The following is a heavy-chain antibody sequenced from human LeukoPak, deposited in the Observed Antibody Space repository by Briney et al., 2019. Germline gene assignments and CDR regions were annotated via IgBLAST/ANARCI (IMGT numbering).Heavy chain of an antibody. J-gene: IGHJ3*01. V-gene: IGHV3-72*01. CDR2: SRNKANSYAT. D-gene: IGHD1-26*01. Sequence: QPGGSLRLSCAASGFTFSDHYMDWVRQAPGKGLERIGRSRNKANSYATDYAASVKGRFTISRDDSKSSLYLQMNSLKTEDTAVYYCAGGPREAWGQGTMVTVSS. CDR1: GFTFSDHY. CDR3: AGGPREA.